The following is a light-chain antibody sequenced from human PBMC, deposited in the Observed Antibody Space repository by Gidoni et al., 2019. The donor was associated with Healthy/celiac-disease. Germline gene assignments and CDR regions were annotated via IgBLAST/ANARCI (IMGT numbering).Light chain of an antibody. CDR3: QAWDSGTAHYV. J-gene: IGLJ1*01. Sequence: SYELTQLPSVSVSPGQTASITCSGDKLGDKYACWYQQKPGQSPVLVIYQDSKRPSGIPERFSGSNSGNTATLTISGTQAMDEADYYCQAWDSGTAHYVFGTGTKVTVL. CDR2: QDS. CDR1: KLGDKY. V-gene: IGLV3-1*01.